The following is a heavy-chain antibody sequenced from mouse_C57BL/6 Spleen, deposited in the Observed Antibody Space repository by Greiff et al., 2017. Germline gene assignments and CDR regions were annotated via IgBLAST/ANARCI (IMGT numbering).Heavy chain of an antibody. Sequence: QVQLQQPGAELVKPGASVKLSCKASGYTFTSYWMHWVKQRPGQGLEWIGMIHPNSGSTNYNEKFKSKATLTVDKSSSTAYMQLSSLTSEDSAVYYCARGAYYSNYEGDYWGQGTTLTVSS. CDR3: ARGAYYSNYEGDY. CDR2: IHPNSGST. J-gene: IGHJ2*01. V-gene: IGHV1-64*01. CDR1: GYTFTSYW. D-gene: IGHD2-5*01.